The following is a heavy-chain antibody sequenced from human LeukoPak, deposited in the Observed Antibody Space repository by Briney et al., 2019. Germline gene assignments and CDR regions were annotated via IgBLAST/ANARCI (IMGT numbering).Heavy chain of an antibody. J-gene: IGHJ4*02. CDR2: INPKTGDT. Sequence: GASVKVSCKASGYTFTDYFLHWVRQAPGRGLEWMAWINPKTGDTKYTQKLQGRVTVTRDTSISTLSMELSRLMSDDTAVYYCAGVRDVTGLLYWGQGTLVTVSS. D-gene: IGHD1-14*01. V-gene: IGHV1-2*02. CDR1: GYTFTDYF. CDR3: AGVRDVTGLLY.